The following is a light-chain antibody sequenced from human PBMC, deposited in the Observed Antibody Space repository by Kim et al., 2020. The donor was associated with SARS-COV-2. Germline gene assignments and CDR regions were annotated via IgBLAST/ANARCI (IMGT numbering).Light chain of an antibody. V-gene: IGLV3-21*04. CDR2: YDS. J-gene: IGLJ3*02. CDR1: NIGGKS. Sequence: PGKTARITCGGNNIGGKSVQWYQQKTGQAPVLVIYYDSDRPSGIPERFSDSNSGNTATLTISRVEAGDDADYYCQVWDSSSDHPGVFGGGTQLTVL. CDR3: QVWDSSSDHPGV.